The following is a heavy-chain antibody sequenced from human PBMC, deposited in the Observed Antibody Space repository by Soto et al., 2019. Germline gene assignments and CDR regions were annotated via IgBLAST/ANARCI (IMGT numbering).Heavy chain of an antibody. D-gene: IGHD5-12*01. CDR3: VRVVAIPGYPDN. CDR1: GGTFSSYA. CDR2: IVPIVDTS. Sequence: QVQLVQSGAEVRQPASSVKVSCKTSGGTFSSYAISWVRQAPGQGLEWMGGIVPIVDTSTYAQKFQGRVTITADESKSTVYMELSSLRSDDTDVYYCVRVVAIPGYPDNWGQGTLVTVSS. V-gene: IGHV1-69*12. J-gene: IGHJ4*02.